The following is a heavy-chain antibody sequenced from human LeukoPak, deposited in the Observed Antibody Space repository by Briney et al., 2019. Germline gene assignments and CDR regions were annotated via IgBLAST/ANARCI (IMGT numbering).Heavy chain of an antibody. CDR1: GGSISSYY. CDR2: IYYSGSN. V-gene: IGHV4-59*01. J-gene: IGHJ4*02. D-gene: IGHD3-10*01. Sequence: PSETLSLTCTVSGGSISSYYWSWIRQPPGKGLEWIGYIYYSGSNNYNPSLKSRVTISVDTSKNQFSLKLSSVTAEDTAVYYCARDEGEYGSGTHGYWGQGTLVTVSS. CDR3: ARDEGEYGSGTHGY.